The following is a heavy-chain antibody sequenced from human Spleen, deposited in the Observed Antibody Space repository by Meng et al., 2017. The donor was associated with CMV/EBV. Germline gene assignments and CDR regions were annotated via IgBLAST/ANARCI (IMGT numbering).Heavy chain of an antibody. D-gene: IGHD3-22*01. J-gene: IGHJ4*02. V-gene: IGHV3-30*02. CDR3: ACYYDNSGFYYFDY. Sequence: GGSLRLSCAASGFTFSDYGMHWVRQAPGKGLEWVAIIWFDGSNEYYADSVKGRFTISRDNSKNTVFLQMNSLRAEDTAVYYCACYYDNSGFYYFDYWGQGTLVTVS. CDR1: GFTFSDYG. CDR2: IWFDGSNE.